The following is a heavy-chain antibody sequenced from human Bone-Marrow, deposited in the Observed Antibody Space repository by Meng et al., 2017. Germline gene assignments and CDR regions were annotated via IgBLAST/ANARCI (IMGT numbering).Heavy chain of an antibody. CDR1: GGSISSYY. V-gene: IGHV4-59*01. D-gene: IGHD5-18*01. CDR3: ASSVDTAMVMDINFDY. CDR2: IHYSGST. Sequence: SETLSLTCTVSGGSISSYYWSWIRQPPGKGLEWIGYIHYSGSTNYNPSLKSRVTISVDTSKNQFSLKLSSVTAADTAVYYCASSVDTAMVMDINFDYWGQGTLVTVSS. J-gene: IGHJ4*02.